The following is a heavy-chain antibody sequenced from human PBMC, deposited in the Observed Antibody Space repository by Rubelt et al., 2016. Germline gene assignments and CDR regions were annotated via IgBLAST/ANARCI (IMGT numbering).Heavy chain of an antibody. Sequence: QVQLVQSGAEVKKPGASVKVCCKASGYTFTGYYMHWVRQAPGQGLEWMGWINPNSGGTNDAEKFQGWVTMTRDTSISTAYMERSRLRSDDTAVYYCARAGCGGDCYAAGNYWGQGTLVTVSS. V-gene: IGHV1-2*04. D-gene: IGHD2-21*02. CDR2: INPNSGGT. CDR3: ARAGCGGDCYAAGNY. J-gene: IGHJ4*02. CDR1: GYTFTGYY.